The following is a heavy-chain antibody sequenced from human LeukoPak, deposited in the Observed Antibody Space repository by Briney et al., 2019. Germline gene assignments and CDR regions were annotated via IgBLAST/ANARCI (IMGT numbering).Heavy chain of an antibody. Sequence: ASVKVSCKASGYTFTGYYMHWVRQAPGQGLEWMGWINPNSGGTNYAQKFQGRVTMTRDTSISTAYMELSRLRSDDTAVYYCARVGRLSRPSGVDYWVQGTLVTVSS. CDR3: ARVGRLSRPSGVDY. V-gene: IGHV1-2*02. J-gene: IGHJ4*02. CDR1: GYTFTGYY. CDR2: INPNSGGT. D-gene: IGHD3-10*01.